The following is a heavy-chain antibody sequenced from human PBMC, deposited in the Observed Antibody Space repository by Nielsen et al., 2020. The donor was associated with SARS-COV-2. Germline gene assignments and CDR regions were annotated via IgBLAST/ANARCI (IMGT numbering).Heavy chain of an antibody. D-gene: IGHD3-22*01. CDR2: ISSSGSTI. J-gene: IGHJ6*02. Sequence: GESLKISCAASGFTFSSYEMNWVRQAPGKGLEWVSYISSSGSTIYYADSVKGRFTISRDNSKNTLYLQMNSLRAEDTAVYYCAKYRPRVTMIVVVTDYYYYGMDVWGQGTTVTVSS. CDR1: GFTFSSYE. CDR3: AKYRPRVTMIVVVTDYYYYGMDV. V-gene: IGHV3-48*03.